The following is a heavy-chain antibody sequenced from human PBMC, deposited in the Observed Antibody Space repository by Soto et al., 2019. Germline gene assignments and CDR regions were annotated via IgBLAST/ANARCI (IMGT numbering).Heavy chain of an antibody. CDR1: GFTFSSYG. D-gene: IGHD2-15*01. V-gene: IGHV3-33*01. CDR3: ARDRLAYCSGGSCYLIDP. Sequence: GGSLRLSCAASGFTFSSYGMHWVRQAPGKGLEWVAVIWYDGSNKYYADSVKGRFTISRDNSKNTLYLQMNSLRAEDTAVYYCARDRLAYCSGGSCYLIDPWGQGTLVTVSS. J-gene: IGHJ5*02. CDR2: IWYDGSNK.